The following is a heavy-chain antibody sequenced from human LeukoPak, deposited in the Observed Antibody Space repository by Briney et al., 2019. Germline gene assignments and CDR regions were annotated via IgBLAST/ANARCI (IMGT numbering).Heavy chain of an antibody. D-gene: IGHD3-10*01. V-gene: IGHV3-64D*06. J-gene: IGHJ6*02. CDR3: VKALYYYGSGSYYDPYYYYGMDV. Sequence: GGSLRLSCAASGFIFSSYEMIWVRQAPGKGLEYVSAISSNGGSTYYADSVKGRFTISRDNSKNTLYLQMSSLRAEDTAVYYCVKALYYYGSGSYYDPYYYYGMDVWGQGTTVTVSS. CDR2: ISSNGGST. CDR1: GFIFSSYE.